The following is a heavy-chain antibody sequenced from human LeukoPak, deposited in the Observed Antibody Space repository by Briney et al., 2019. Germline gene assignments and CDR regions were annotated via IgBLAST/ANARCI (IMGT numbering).Heavy chain of an antibody. Sequence: ASVKVCCNSSASSFTNNGISLVRLAHGQGLEWMGVISDNNGNTIYAQTFQGRVTMTTDTSTSTAYMELRSLRTDDTAVFYCARYGFGLYYFDDCSQGTLVTVSS. CDR3: ARYGFGLYYFDD. D-gene: IGHD3/OR15-3a*01. J-gene: IGHJ4*02. V-gene: IGHV1-18*01. CDR1: ASSFTNNG. CDR2: ISDNNGNT.